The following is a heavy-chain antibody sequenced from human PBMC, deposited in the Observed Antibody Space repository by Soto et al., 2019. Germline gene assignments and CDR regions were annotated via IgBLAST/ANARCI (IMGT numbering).Heavy chain of an antibody. Sequence: QVQLQESGPGLVKPSQTLSLTCTVSGGTISSGGYYWSWIRQHPGKGLEWIGYIYYSGSTYYNPSLKSRVTISVDTSKNQFSLKLSSVTAADTAVYYCARSGYSYFYYGMDVWGQGTTVTVSS. CDR1: GGTISSGGYY. V-gene: IGHV4-31*03. J-gene: IGHJ6*02. D-gene: IGHD5-18*01. CDR2: IYYSGST. CDR3: ARSGYSYFYYGMDV.